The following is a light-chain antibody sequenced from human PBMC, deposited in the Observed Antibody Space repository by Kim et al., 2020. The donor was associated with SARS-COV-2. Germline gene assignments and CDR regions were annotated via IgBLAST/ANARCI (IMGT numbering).Light chain of an antibody. V-gene: IGKV3-15*01. Sequence: EIVMTQSPDTLSVSPGERVTLSCRASQSVSSNLAWHQQKPGQAPRLLIYGASTRATVIPARFSGSGSGTDFTLTISSLQYEDFAVYYCQKYNDWPYTFGQGTKLEI. CDR2: GAS. CDR1: QSVSSN. J-gene: IGKJ2*01. CDR3: QKYNDWPYT.